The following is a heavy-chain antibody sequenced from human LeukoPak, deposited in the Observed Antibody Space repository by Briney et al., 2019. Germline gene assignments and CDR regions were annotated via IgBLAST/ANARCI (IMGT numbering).Heavy chain of an antibody. D-gene: IGHD3-3*01. CDR2: IYYSGSP. J-gene: IGHJ4*02. Sequence: SETLSLTCTVSGGSLSSSSYYWGWVRQPPGTGLEWIGSIYYSGSPYYNPSLKSRVTISVDTSKNQFSLKLSSVTAADTAVYYCASERITIFGVVIMFYWGQGTLVTVSS. CDR1: GGSLSSSSYY. V-gene: IGHV4-39*01. CDR3: ASERITIFGVVIMFY.